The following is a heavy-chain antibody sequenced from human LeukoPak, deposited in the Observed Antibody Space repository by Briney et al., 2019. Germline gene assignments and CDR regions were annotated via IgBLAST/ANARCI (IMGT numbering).Heavy chain of an antibody. Sequence: PSETLSLTCAVYGGSFSGYYWSWIRQPPGKGLEWIGEINHSGSTNYNPSLKSRVTISVDTSKNQFSLKLSSVTAADTAVYYCARGKSIAARHASHPWGQGTLATVSS. CDR3: ARGKSIAARHASHP. CDR1: GGSFSGYY. D-gene: IGHD6-6*01. V-gene: IGHV4-34*01. CDR2: INHSGST. J-gene: IGHJ5*02.